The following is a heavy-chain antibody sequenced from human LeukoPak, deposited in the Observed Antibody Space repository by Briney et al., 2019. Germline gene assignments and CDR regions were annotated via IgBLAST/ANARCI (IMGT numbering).Heavy chain of an antibody. CDR2: INPSGGSA. J-gene: IGHJ4*02. CDR1: GYTFTSYY. Sequence: ASVKVSCKASGYTFTSYYMHWVRQAPGQGLEWMGMINPSGGSASYAQKFQGRVTMTRDTSTSTVYMELSSLRSEDTAMYYCASRSPPYYDFWSGHPGHDYWGQGTLVTVSS. V-gene: IGHV1-46*01. D-gene: IGHD3-3*01. CDR3: ASRSPPYYDFWSGHPGHDY.